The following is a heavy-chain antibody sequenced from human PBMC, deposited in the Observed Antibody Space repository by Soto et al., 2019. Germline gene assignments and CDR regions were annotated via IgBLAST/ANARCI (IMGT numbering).Heavy chain of an antibody. Sequence: ASVKVSCKASGYTFTGYYMHWVRQAPGQGLEWMGWINPNSGGTNYAQKFQGWVTMTWDTSFSTAYMELSSLRSDDTAVYYCAREIWFGECLPMFDPWGQGTLVTVSS. V-gene: IGHV1-2*04. D-gene: IGHD3-10*01. CDR1: GYTFTGYY. CDR3: AREIWFGECLPMFDP. CDR2: INPNSGGT. J-gene: IGHJ5*02.